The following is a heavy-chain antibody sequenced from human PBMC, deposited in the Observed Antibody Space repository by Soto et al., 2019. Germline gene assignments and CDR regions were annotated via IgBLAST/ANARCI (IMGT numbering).Heavy chain of an antibody. CDR2: ISNDGRRK. V-gene: IGHV3-30*04. CDR3: ARVATAMTYDF. Sequence: SLRLSCAASGFSLSTNTMHWVRQVPGKGLEWVASISNDGRRKYYADFVKGRFTISRDTANNILYLEMNSLRAEDTSLYYCARVATAMTYDFWGQGTQVTVS. J-gene: IGHJ4*02. CDR1: GFSLSTNT. D-gene: IGHD2-21*02.